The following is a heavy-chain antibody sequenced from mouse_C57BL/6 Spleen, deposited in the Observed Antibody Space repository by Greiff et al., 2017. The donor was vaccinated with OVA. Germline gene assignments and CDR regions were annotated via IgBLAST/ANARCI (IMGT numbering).Heavy chain of an antibody. V-gene: IGHV5-4*01. Sequence: EVKLVESGGGLVKPGGSLKLSCAASGFTFSSYAMSWVRQTPEKRLEWVATISDGGSYTSYPDNVKGRFTISRDNAKNNLYLQMSHLKSEDTAMYYCARDRGAMDYWGQGTSVTVSS. D-gene: IGHD3-1*01. CDR3: ARDRGAMDY. J-gene: IGHJ4*01. CDR1: GFTFSSYA. CDR2: ISDGGSYT.